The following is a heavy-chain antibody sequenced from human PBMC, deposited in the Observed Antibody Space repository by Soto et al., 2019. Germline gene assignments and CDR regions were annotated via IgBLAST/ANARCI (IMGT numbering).Heavy chain of an antibody. V-gene: IGHV3-7*04. CDR2: IKQDGSEK. Sequence: HPGGSLRLSCAASGFTFSSYWMSWVRQAPGKGLEWVANIKQDGSEKYYVDSVKGRFTISRDNAKNSLYLQMNSLRAEDTAVYYCARANYDFWSGYSQPFDYWGQGTLVTVSS. J-gene: IGHJ4*02. D-gene: IGHD3-3*01. CDR1: GFTFSSYW. CDR3: ARANYDFWSGYSQPFDY.